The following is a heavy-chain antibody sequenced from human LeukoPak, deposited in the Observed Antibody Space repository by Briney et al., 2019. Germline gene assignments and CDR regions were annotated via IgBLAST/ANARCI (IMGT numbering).Heavy chain of an antibody. CDR1: GFTFSSYG. CDR3: ASTSGYSGGWYRY. V-gene: IGHV3-33*01. Sequence: GGSLRLSCAASGFTFSSYGMHWVRQAPGKGLEWVAVIWYDGSNKYYADSVKGRFTISRDNSKNTLYLQMNSLRAEDTAVYYCASTSGYSGGWYRYWGQGTLVTVSS. CDR2: IWYDGSNK. J-gene: IGHJ4*02. D-gene: IGHD6-19*01.